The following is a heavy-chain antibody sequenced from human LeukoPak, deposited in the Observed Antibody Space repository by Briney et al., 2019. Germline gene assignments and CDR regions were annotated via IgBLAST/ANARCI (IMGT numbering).Heavy chain of an antibody. Sequence: SETLSLTCTVSGYSISSGYYWGWIRQPPGKGLEWIGSIYHSGSTYYNPSLKSRVTISVDTSKNQFSLKLSSVTAADTAVYYCARVRIAAAGTENWFDPWGQGTLVTVSS. CDR1: GYSISSGYY. D-gene: IGHD6-13*01. CDR2: IYHSGST. V-gene: IGHV4-38-2*02. J-gene: IGHJ5*02. CDR3: ARVRIAAAGTENWFDP.